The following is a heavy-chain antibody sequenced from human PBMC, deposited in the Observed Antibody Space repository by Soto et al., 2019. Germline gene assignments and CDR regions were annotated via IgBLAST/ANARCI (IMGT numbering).Heavy chain of an antibody. CDR3: ARDSLTGNYFDP. CDR1: GGSISSGGYS. J-gene: IGHJ5*02. V-gene: IGHV4-30-2*01. CDR2: IYHSGST. D-gene: IGHD1-7*01. Sequence: SETLSLTCAFSGGSISSGGYSWNWIRQPPGKGLEWIGYIYHSGSTLYNPSLKSRVTISIDKSKNQFSLRLSSVSAADTAVYYCARDSLTGNYFDPWGQGTLVTVSS.